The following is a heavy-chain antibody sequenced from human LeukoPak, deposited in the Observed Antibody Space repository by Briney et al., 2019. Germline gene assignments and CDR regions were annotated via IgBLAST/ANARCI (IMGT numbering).Heavy chain of an antibody. CDR2: ISGSGGST. CDR1: GFTFSSYA. CDR3: AKVPGSGSFTTDYYYYYMDV. V-gene: IGHV3-23*01. D-gene: IGHD3-10*01. Sequence: GGSLRLSCAASGFTFSSYAMSWVRQAPGKGLEWVSAISGSGGSTYYADSAKGRFSISRDNSKNTLYLQMNSLRAEDTAVYYCAKVPGSGSFTTDYYYYYMDVWGKGTTVTASS. J-gene: IGHJ6*03.